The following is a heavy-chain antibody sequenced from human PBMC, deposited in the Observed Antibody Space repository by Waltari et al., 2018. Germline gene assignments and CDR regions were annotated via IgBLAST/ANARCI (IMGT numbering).Heavy chain of an antibody. CDR2: ISGSGGST. Sequence: EVQLLESGGGLVQPGGSLRLSCAASGFTFSRYDMSWVRQAPGKGLECVSAISGSGGSTYYADSVKGRFTISRDNSKNTLYLQMNSLRAEDTAVYYCAIITGTADDAFDIWGQGTMVTVSS. D-gene: IGHD1-20*01. V-gene: IGHV3-23*01. J-gene: IGHJ3*02. CDR3: AIITGTADDAFDI. CDR1: GFTFSRYD.